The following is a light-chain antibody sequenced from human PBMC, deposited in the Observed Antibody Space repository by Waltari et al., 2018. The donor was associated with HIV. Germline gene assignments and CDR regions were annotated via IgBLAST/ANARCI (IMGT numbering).Light chain of an antibody. V-gene: IGLV6-57*03. CDR2: DDN. Sequence: NFILTQLPSVSGSPGTTVTISCTRTSGTIASNYIHWFQQRPGRAPTTVLYDDNHRPSGVPDRFSGTIDRSSNSASLMISGLQTEDEADYYCQSFDSNNHWVFGGGTKLTVL. J-gene: IGLJ3*02. CDR1: SGTIASNY. CDR3: QSFDSNNHWV.